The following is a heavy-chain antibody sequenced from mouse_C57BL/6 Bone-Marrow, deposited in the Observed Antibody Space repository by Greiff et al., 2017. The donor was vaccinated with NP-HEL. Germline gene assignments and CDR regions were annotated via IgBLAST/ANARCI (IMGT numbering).Heavy chain of an antibody. CDR2: INPNNGGN. J-gene: IGHJ4*01. Sequence: VQLQQSGPELVKPGASVKLSCKASGYTFTDYYMNWVQQSHGKSLEWIGDINPNNGGNSYKQKFKGKATLTVDKSSSTANMDLRSLTSEDSAVYYCARATYYYYGGAMDFWFQGTSVTVSS. D-gene: IGHD2-4*01. CDR1: GYTFTDYY. V-gene: IGHV1-26*01. CDR3: ARATYYYYGGAMDF.